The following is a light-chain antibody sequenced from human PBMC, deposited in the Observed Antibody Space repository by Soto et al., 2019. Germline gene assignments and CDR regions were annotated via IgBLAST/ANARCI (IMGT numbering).Light chain of an antibody. CDR1: QSVASS. Sequence: ERVMTQSPATLSASPGERVTLSCRASQSVASSVAWYQQKPGQAPRLILYGASTRATGFPARFSGSGSGTEFTLTISSLQSEDFAVYYCQQYNNWPRTFGQGTKV. J-gene: IGKJ1*01. V-gene: IGKV3-15*01. CDR2: GAS. CDR3: QQYNNWPRT.